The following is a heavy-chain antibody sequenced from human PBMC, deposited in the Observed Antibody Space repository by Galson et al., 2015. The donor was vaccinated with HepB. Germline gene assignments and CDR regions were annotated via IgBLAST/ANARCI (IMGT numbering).Heavy chain of an antibody. V-gene: IGHV1-69*13. CDR2: IIPIFGTA. CDR1: GGTFSSYA. J-gene: IGHJ1*01. Sequence: SVKVSCKASGGTFSSYAISWVRQAPGQGLEWMGGIIPIFGTANYAQKFQGRVTITADESTSTAYMELSSLRSEDTAVYYCADNYYDSSGYYFAEYFQHWGQGTLVTVSS. D-gene: IGHD3-22*01. CDR3: ADNYYDSSGYYFAEYFQH.